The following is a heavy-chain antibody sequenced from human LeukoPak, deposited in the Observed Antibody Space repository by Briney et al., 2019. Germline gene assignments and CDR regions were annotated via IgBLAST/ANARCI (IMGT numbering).Heavy chain of an antibody. CDR2: IYSGGST. D-gene: IGHD1-26*01. Sequence: GGSLRLSCAASGFTVSSNYMSWVRQAPGKGLEWVSVIYSGGSTYYADSVKGRFTISRDNSKNTLYLQMNSLRAEDTAVYYCARDLNSGSYEADYFDYWGQGTLVTVSS. CDR3: ARDLNSGSYEADYFDY. J-gene: IGHJ4*02. V-gene: IGHV3-53*01. CDR1: GFTVSSNY.